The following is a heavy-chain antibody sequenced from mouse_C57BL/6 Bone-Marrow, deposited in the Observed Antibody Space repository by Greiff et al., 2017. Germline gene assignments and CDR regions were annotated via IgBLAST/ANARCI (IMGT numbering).Heavy chain of an antibody. J-gene: IGHJ2*01. CDR1: GFNIKDYY. V-gene: IGHV14-1*01. CDR3: SSFDGNYFDF. D-gene: IGHD2-3*01. Sequence: VQLQQSGAELVRPGASVKLSCTASGFNIKDYYMHWVKQRPEQGLEWIGRIDPEDGDTEYASKFQGKATITSDTSSNTAYLQLSSLTSEDTAVYYCSSFDGNYFDFWGQGTPLTVAS. CDR2: IDPEDGDT.